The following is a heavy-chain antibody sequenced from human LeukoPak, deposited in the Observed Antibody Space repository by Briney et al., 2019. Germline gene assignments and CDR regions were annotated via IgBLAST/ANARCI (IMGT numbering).Heavy chain of an antibody. Sequence: GGSLRLSCTASGFIFSTHGMHWVRQAPGKGLEWVALIRHDGSNTYYADSVKGRFTISRDNSKNTVYLQLNNLRGEDTAVYYCTRGYYYYMDVWGKGTTVTVSS. V-gene: IGHV3-30*02. CDR3: TRGYYYYMDV. CDR1: GFIFSTHG. J-gene: IGHJ6*03. CDR2: IRHDGSNT.